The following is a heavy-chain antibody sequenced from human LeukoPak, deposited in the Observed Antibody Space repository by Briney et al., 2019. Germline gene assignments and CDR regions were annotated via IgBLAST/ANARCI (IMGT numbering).Heavy chain of an antibody. CDR2: INEDGREK. CDR3: LSGSGH. V-gene: IGHV3-7*01. J-gene: IGHJ4*02. CDR1: GFVFRNYW. D-gene: IGHD3-10*01. Sequence: GGTLRLSCAAAGFVFRNYWMGWVRQAPGKGVEWVANINEDGREKYYVDSVKGRFIISRDNAKNSLYLQMNILRAEGTAVFYCLSGSGHCGQGSLVTVSS.